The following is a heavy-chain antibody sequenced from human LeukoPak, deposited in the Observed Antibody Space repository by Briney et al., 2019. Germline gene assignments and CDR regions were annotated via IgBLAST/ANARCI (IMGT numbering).Heavy chain of an antibody. V-gene: IGHV3-30*02. D-gene: IGHD2-15*01. CDR3: AKAGGYYYYMDV. CDR1: GFIFSSYG. CDR2: IRYDGSNK. J-gene: IGHJ6*03. Sequence: GGSLRLSCAASGFIFSSYGMHWVRQAPGKGLEWVAFIRYDGSNKYYADSVKGRFTISRDNSKNTLYMQMNSLRAEDTAVYYCAKAGGYYYYMDVWGKATTVTVSS.